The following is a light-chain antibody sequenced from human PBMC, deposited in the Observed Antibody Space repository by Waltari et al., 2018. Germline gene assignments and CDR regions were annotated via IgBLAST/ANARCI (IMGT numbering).Light chain of an antibody. CDR2: EVT. CDR1: NSEVGASNY. V-gene: IGLV2-8*01. J-gene: IGLJ1*01. CDR3: SSYAHNNHFV. Sequence: QSVLTQPPSATGAPGQSVTISCTATNSEVGASNYASWYQQHTGKVPTLLISEVTKRPSGVTDRFSGSKSGNTASLTVSGLQADDEADYYCSSYAHNNHFVFGTGTKVTVL.